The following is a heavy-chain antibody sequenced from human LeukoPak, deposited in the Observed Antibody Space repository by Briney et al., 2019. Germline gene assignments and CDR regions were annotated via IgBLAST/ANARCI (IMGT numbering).Heavy chain of an antibody. V-gene: IGHV1-8*01. Sequence: APVKVSCKASGYTFTSYDINWVRQATGQGLEWMGWMNPNSGNTGYSQKFQGRVTMTRNTSISTAYMELSSLRSEDTAVYYCARGLGYSSGRGFDPWGQGTLVTVSS. CDR3: ARGLGYSSGRGFDP. CDR1: GYTFTSYD. CDR2: MNPNSGNT. D-gene: IGHD6-19*01. J-gene: IGHJ5*02.